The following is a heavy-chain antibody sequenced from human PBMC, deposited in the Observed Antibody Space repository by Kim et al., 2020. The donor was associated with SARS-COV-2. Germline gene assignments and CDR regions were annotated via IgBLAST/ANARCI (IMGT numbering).Heavy chain of an antibody. CDR3: ARGPPNYDILTGHRRGWFDP. CDR1: GGSFSGYY. Sequence: SETLSLTCAVYGGSFSGYYWSWIRQPPGKGLEWIGEINHSGSTNYNPSLKSRVTISVDTSKNQFSLKLSSVTAADTAVYYCARGPPNYDILTGHRRGWFDPWGQGTLVTVSS. CDR2: INHSGST. D-gene: IGHD3-9*01. J-gene: IGHJ5*02. V-gene: IGHV4-34*01.